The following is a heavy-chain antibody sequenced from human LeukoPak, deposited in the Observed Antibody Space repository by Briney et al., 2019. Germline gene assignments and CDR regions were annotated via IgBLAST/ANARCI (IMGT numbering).Heavy chain of an antibody. J-gene: IGHJ4*01. CDR3: ARDLGRSRDGYNPNSY. CDR2: IYHSGST. Sequence: SGTLSLTCAVSGGSISSSNWWSLVRQPPGKGLEWIGEIYHSGSTNYNPSLKSRVTISVDKSKNQFSLKLSSVTAADTAVYYCARDLGRSRDGYNPNSYWGQGTLVTVSS. V-gene: IGHV4-4*02. CDR1: GGSISSSNW. D-gene: IGHD5-24*01.